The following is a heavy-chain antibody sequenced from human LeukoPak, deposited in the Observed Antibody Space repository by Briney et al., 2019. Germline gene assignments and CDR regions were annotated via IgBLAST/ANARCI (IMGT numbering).Heavy chain of an antibody. CDR1: GYSISSGYY. V-gene: IGHV4-38-2*01. Sequence: SETLSLTCAVSGYSISSGYYWGWIRQPPGKGLEWIGSIYHSGSTYYNPSLKSRVTISVDTSKNQFSLKLSSVTPADTAVYYCARLCSSTSCRRDYWGQGTLVTVSS. D-gene: IGHD2-2*01. CDR3: ARLCSSTSCRRDY. CDR2: IYHSGST. J-gene: IGHJ4*02.